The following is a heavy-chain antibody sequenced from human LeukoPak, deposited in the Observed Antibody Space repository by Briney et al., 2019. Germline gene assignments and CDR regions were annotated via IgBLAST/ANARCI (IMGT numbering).Heavy chain of an antibody. V-gene: IGHV3-7*01. CDR3: ARIGIWGNDHYWVDY. Sequence: GGSLRLSCAGSGFTFRSYWMSWVRQAPGKGLEWVGNINQDGSQKNYLDSLRGRFTFSKDNAKNLLFLQMNSLTAEDTAVYYCARIGIWGNDHYWVDYWGQGTLVTVSS. D-gene: IGHD3-16*02. CDR2: INQDGSQK. CDR1: GFTFRSYW. J-gene: IGHJ4*02.